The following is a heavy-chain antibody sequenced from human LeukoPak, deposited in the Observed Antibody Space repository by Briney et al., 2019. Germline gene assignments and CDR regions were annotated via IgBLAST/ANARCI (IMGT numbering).Heavy chain of an antibody. J-gene: IGHJ5*02. CDR3: ARAELDSSGWYAAGWFDP. CDR1: GYTFTNYG. D-gene: IGHD6-19*01. Sequence: ASLKVSCKASGYTFTNYGITWVRQAPGQGLEWMGWISAYNGNRNYTQNLQGRVTMNTDTSKSTAYMELRSLRSDDTAVYYCARAELDSSGWYAAGWFDPWGQGTLVTVSS. V-gene: IGHV1-18*01. CDR2: ISAYNGNR.